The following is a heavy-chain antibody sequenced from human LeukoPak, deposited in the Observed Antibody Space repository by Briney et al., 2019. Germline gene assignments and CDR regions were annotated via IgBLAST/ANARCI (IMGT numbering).Heavy chain of an antibody. CDR1: GFTFTSYA. CDR3: AKPRAMTTGVGRYFDL. V-gene: IGHV3-23*01. D-gene: IGHD1-1*01. J-gene: IGHJ2*01. Sequence: PGGSLRLSCAASGFTFTSYAMSWIRQAPGKGLEWVSAISGGGENTYYADSVKGRFTISRDNSKNTLYLQMNSLRAEDTATYYCAKPRAMTTGVGRYFDLWGRDTLVTVSS. CDR2: ISGGGENT.